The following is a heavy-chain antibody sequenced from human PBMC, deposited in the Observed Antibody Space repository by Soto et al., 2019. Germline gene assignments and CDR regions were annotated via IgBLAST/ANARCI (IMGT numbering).Heavy chain of an antibody. CDR2: IYSGGYT. Sequence: EVQLVESGGGLIQPGGSLRLSCAVSGFTVSNNYMSWVRQAPGKGLEGVSVIYSGGYTAYGDSVKGRFTISRDNSKNTLYLKINGRGADNPAGFYCATRGGGGGYWGQGTLVTVSS. D-gene: IGHD3-10*01. CDR1: GFTVSNNY. V-gene: IGHV3-53*01. CDR3: ATRGGGGGY. J-gene: IGHJ4*02.